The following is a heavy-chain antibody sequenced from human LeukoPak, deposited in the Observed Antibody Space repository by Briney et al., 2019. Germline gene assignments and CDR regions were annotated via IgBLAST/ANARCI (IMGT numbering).Heavy chain of an antibody. Sequence: PGGSLRLSCAASGFTFDDYAMDWGRQAPGKGLEWVSGISWNSGDIGYADSVKGRFTISRDNAKNSLYLQMYSLRAEDTAFYYCAKASGAYYDTSGFDCWGQGTLVTVSS. D-gene: IGHD3-22*01. J-gene: IGHJ4*02. CDR2: ISWNSGDI. V-gene: IGHV3-9*01. CDR3: AKASGAYYDTSGFDC. CDR1: GFTFDDYA.